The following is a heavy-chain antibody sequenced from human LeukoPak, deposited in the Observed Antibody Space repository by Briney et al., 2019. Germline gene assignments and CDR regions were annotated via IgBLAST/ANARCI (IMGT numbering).Heavy chain of an antibody. CDR1: GFTFSSYG. CDR2: ISGSGSST. J-gene: IGHJ5*02. D-gene: IGHD4-17*01. CDR3: AKGHDYGDLLNWFDP. Sequence: PGGSLRLSCAASGFTFSSYGMNWVRQSPGKGLEWVSSISGSGSSTFYADSVKGRFTISRDNSKDTLYLQMNSLRAEDTAVYYCAKGHDYGDLLNWFDPWGQGTLVTVSS. V-gene: IGHV3-23*01.